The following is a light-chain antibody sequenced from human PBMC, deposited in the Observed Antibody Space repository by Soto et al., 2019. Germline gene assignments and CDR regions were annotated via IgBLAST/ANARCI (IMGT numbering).Light chain of an antibody. CDR3: SSFAGNSNSV. J-gene: IGLJ1*01. CDR2: EVS. Sequence: LTQPPSASGSPGQSVTISCTGTSSDVGGYNYVSWYQQHPGKAPKLMIYEVSKRPSGVPDRFSGSKSGNTASLTVSGLQAEEEADYYCSSFAGNSNSVFGTGTKVT. V-gene: IGLV2-8*01. CDR1: SSDVGGYNY.